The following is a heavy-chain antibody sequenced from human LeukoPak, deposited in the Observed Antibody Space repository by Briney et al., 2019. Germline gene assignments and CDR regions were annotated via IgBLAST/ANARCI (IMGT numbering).Heavy chain of an antibody. CDR3: AREVGGDYYYYYMDV. D-gene: IGHD2-15*01. V-gene: IGHV3-21*01. CDR2: ISSSSSYI. J-gene: IGHJ6*03. Sequence: GGSLRLSCAASGFTFSSYSMNWVRQAPGKGLEWVSSISSSSSYIYYADSVKGRFTISRDNAKNSLYLQMNSLRAEDTAVYYCAREVGGDYYYYYMDVWGKGTTVTVSS. CDR1: GFTFSSYS.